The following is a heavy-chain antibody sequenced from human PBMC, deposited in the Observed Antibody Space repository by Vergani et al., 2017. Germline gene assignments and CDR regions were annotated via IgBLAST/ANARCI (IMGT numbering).Heavy chain of an antibody. CDR1: GDSISSGNYY. Sequence: QVQLQESGPGLLKPSQTLSLTCSVAGDSISSGNYYWNWIRQPAGKGLEWMRRIYSSGSTSYNPSIKSRITMSLDTSKNQFSLSLSSVTASDTAVYYCARGTFLHAVDYWGQGTVVTVSS. J-gene: IGHJ4*03. V-gene: IGHV4-61*02. CDR3: ARGTFLHAVDY. D-gene: IGHD1-26*01. CDR2: IYSSGST.